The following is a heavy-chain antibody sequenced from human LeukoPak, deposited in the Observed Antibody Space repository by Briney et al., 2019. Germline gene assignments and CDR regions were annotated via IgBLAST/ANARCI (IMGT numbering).Heavy chain of an antibody. CDR1: GGSFSGYY. V-gene: IGHV4-34*01. J-gene: IGHJ6*03. Sequence: PSETLSLTCAVYGGSFSGYYWSWIRQPPGKGLECIGEVHHSGSTNYNPSLKSRVTLSVDTSKNQFSLKLSSVTAADTAVYYCARDPALFPHTYMDVWGKGTTVTVSS. CDR3: ARDPALFPHTYMDV. CDR2: VHHSGST.